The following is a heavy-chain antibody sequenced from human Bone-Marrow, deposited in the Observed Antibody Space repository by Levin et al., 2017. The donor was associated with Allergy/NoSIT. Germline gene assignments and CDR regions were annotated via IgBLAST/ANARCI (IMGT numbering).Heavy chain of an antibody. V-gene: IGHV3-43*01. J-gene: IGHJ4*02. Sequence: ASVKVSCAASGFTFNDYTMHWVRQAPQRGLEWVSLISWDASTTYYADSVRGRFIISRDNSKNALYLQMNSLTTEDTALYYCAKDLSPRIAVTGNIEYWGQGTLVTVSS. CDR3: AKDLSPRIAVTGNIEY. CDR1: GFTFNDYT. D-gene: IGHD6-19*01. CDR2: ISWDASTT.